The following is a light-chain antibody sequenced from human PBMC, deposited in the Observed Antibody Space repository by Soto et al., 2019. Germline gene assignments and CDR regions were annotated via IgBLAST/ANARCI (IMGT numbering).Light chain of an antibody. Sequence: DIHMTPSPSSVSASVGDRVTITCRASQGISTWLAWYQQKPGEAPRLLIYTASTLHSGVPSRFSGSGSGTDFTLTITNLQPEDFATYYCQQGNSFPLTFGGGTKVEIK. J-gene: IGKJ4*01. CDR1: QGISTW. CDR3: QQGNSFPLT. CDR2: TAS. V-gene: IGKV1-12*01.